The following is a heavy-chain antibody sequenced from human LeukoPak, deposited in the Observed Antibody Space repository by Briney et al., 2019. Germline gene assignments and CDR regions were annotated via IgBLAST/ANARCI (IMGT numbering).Heavy chain of an antibody. CDR1: GGSISSYY. D-gene: IGHD3-22*01. J-gene: IGHJ5*02. CDR2: IYYSGST. Sequence: PSETLPLTCTVFGGSISSYYWSWIRQPPGKGLEWIGYIYYSGSTNYNPSLKSRVTISVDTSKNQFSLKLSSVTAADTAVYYCARIIPDPDYYDSSGPEGWFDPWGQGTLVTVSS. V-gene: IGHV4-59*01. CDR3: ARIIPDPDYYDSSGPEGWFDP.